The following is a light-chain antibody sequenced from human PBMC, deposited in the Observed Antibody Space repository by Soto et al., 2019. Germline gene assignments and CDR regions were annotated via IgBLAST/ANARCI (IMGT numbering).Light chain of an antibody. J-gene: IGKJ5*01. CDR2: DTS. CDR1: QVIASSH. Sequence: DIVLTQSPGTLSLSPGERATLSCRASQVIASSHLAWHQQKPGQAPRLLIFDTSRRATGIPDRFSGSGSETDFTLTINRLEPEEFAVYYCQQYTNSITFGQGTRLEIK. V-gene: IGKV3-20*01. CDR3: QQYTNSIT.